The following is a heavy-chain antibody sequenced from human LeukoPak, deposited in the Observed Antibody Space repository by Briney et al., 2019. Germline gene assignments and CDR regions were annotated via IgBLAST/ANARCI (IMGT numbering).Heavy chain of an antibody. D-gene: IGHD2-21*01. CDR2: IYYSGST. V-gene: IGHV4-59*01. J-gene: IGHJ4*02. CDR3: ARGSVAVMLGY. CDR1: GGSISSYY. Sequence: SETLSLTCTVSGGSISSYYWSWIRQPPGKGLEWIGYIYYSGSTNYNPSLKSRVTISVATSKNQFSLKLSSVTAADTAVYYCARGSVAVMLGYWGQGTLVTVSS.